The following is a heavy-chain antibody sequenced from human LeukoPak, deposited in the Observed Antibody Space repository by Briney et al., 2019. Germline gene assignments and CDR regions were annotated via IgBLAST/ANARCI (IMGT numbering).Heavy chain of an antibody. Sequence: ASVKVSCKASGGTFSSYAISWVRQAPGQGLEWMGGIIPIFGTANYAQKLQGRVTITADESTSTPYMELSSLRSEDTAVYYCARASRHCGGDCSHPPRTRYYYMDVWGKGTTVTVSS. V-gene: IGHV1-69*13. CDR1: GGTFSSYA. J-gene: IGHJ6*03. CDR2: IIPIFGTA. CDR3: ARASRHCGGDCSHPPRTRYYYMDV. D-gene: IGHD2-21*01.